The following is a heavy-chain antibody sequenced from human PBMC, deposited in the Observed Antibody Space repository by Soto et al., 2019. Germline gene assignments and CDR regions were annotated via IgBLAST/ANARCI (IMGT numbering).Heavy chain of an antibody. CDR1: GFTFSTYA. J-gene: IGHJ4*02. CDR2: LSGSGGTT. V-gene: IGHV3-23*01. D-gene: IGHD3-10*01. Sequence: GGSLRLSCSTSGFTFSTYAMNWVRQAPGKGLEWVSALSGSGGTTYYADSVRGRFTISRDNSKNTLFLQMSSLRAEDTALYYCAKQRAGYGSGSVTFYFDFWGQGTLVTVSS. CDR3: AKQRAGYGSGSVTFYFDF.